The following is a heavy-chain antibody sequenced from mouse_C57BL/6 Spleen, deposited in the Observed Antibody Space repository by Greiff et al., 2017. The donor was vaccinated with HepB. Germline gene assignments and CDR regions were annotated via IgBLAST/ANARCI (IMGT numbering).Heavy chain of an antibody. CDR1: GYTFTSYW. V-gene: IGHV1-55*01. CDR2: IYPGSGST. CDR3: ASWSYYSNLYYFDY. J-gene: IGHJ2*01. Sequence: QVQLQQPGAELVKPGASVKMSCKASGYTFTSYWITWVKQRPGQGLEWIGDIYPGSGSTNYNEKFKSKATLTVDTSSSTAYMQLSSLTSEDSAVFYCASWSYYSNLYYFDYWGQGTTLTVSS. D-gene: IGHD2-5*01.